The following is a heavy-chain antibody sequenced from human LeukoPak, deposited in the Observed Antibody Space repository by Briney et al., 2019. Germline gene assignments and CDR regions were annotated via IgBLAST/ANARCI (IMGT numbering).Heavy chain of an antibody. Sequence: SETLSLTCTVSGGSTSSYYWSWIRQPPGKGLEWIGYIYYSGSTNYNPSLKSRVTISVDTSKNQFSLKLSSVTAADTAVYYCARVKKRCSSTSCYYYFDYWGQGTLVTVSS. CDR3: ARVKKRCSSTSCYYYFDY. J-gene: IGHJ4*02. D-gene: IGHD2-2*01. CDR2: IYYSGST. V-gene: IGHV4-59*01. CDR1: GGSTSSYY.